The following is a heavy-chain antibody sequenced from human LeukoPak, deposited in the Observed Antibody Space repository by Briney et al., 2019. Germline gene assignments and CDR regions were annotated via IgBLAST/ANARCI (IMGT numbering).Heavy chain of an antibody. D-gene: IGHD3-16*01. V-gene: IGHV3-30*04. CDR3: ARRGGNFYKYYFAS. CDR2: ISSDGTGK. Sequence: GGSLRLSCAASGFTFRKYAVTWVRQAPGKGLEWVALISSDGTGKYYADSVKGRFTISRDNSKNTLSLQMNSLRLEDTAVYFCARRGGNFYKYYFASWGQGTLVTVPS. CDR1: GFTFRKYA. J-gene: IGHJ4*02.